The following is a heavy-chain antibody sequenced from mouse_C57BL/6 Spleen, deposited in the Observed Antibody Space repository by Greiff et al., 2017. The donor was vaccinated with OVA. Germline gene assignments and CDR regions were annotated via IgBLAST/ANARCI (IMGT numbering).Heavy chain of an antibody. V-gene: IGHV1-63*01. CDR3: ARGGYYGSSQYYYAMDY. Sequence: VQLQQSGAELVRPGTSVKMSCKASGYTFTNYWIGWAKQRPGHGLEWIGDIYPGGGYTNYNEKVKGKATLTADKSSSTAYMQFSSLTSEDSAIYYCARGGYYGSSQYYYAMDYWGQGTSVTVSS. J-gene: IGHJ4*01. D-gene: IGHD1-1*01. CDR2: IYPGGGYT. CDR1: GYTFTNYW.